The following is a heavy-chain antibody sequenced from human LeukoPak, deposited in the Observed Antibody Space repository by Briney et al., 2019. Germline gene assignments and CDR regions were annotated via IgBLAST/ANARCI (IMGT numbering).Heavy chain of an antibody. J-gene: IGHJ4*02. D-gene: IGHD5-12*01. CDR3: ARVQWGSLVAIDY. V-gene: IGHV3-74*01. Sequence: GGSLRLSCAASGFTFSSCWMHWVRQAPGKGLVWVSRIDNYGSSPSYADSVKGRFTISRDNAKNTLYLQMNSLRAEDTAVYYCARVQWGSLVAIDYWGQGTLVTVSS. CDR1: GFTFSSCW. CDR2: IDNYGSSP.